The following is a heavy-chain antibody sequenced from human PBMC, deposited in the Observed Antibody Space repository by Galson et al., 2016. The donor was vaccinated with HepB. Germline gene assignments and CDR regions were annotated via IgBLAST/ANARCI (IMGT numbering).Heavy chain of an antibody. D-gene: IGHD2-2*01. J-gene: IGHJ4*02. CDR3: AKLVSSCTNTRCQDF. Sequence: SLRLSCAASGFTFSDYSMSWVRQAPGKGLEWVSTIRRSGDSTYYADSVKGRFTISRDNSKNTLYLQMNSLRAEDTAVYYCAKLVSSCTNTRCQDFWGQGTLVTVSS. CDR2: IRRSGDST. V-gene: IGHV3-23*01. CDR1: GFTFSDYS.